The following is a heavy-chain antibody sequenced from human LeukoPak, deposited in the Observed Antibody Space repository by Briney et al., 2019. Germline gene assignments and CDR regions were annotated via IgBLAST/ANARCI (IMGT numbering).Heavy chain of an antibody. CDR1: GGSISSGSYY. J-gene: IGHJ4*02. CDR2: IYTSGST. CDR3: ARERGVGATGY. D-gene: IGHD1-26*01. V-gene: IGHV4-61*02. Sequence: SETLSLTCTVSGGSISSGSYYWSWIRQPAGKGLEWTGRIYTSGSTNYNPSLKSRVTISVDTSKNQFSLKLSSVTAADTAVYYCARERGVGATGYWGQGTLVTVSS.